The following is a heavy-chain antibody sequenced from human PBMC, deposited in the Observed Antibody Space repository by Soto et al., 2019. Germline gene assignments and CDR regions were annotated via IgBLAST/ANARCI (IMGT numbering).Heavy chain of an antibody. CDR1: GFAVRHNY. Sequence: EVQLVESGGGLVQPGGSLRLSCTASGFAVRHNYMTWVRQAPGKGLEWVSLICGGDTAYADSVKGRFTISRHTSQNTLYLQMNSLRSEDTAVYYYARKTDSIPSGGDVWGKGTAVTVSS. V-gene: IGHV3-53*04. CDR3: ARKTDSIPSGGDV. D-gene: IGHD3-10*01. CDR2: ICGGDT. J-gene: IGHJ6*04.